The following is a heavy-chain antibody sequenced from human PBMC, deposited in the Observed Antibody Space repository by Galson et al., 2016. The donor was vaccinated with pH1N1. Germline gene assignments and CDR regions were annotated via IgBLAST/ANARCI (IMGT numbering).Heavy chain of an antibody. D-gene: IGHD2-21*02. CDR2: IIGMFAKT. CDR3: VRSPGYMVTALDN. V-gene: IGHV1-69*13. CDR1: GGTFSSFG. Sequence: SVKVSCKASGGTFSSFGISWVRQAPGQGLEWMGGIIGMFAKTNYAQKFQGRVTITADELTSTAYMDLSSLTSEDTAVYYCVRSPGYMVTALDNWGHGTLVTVSS. J-gene: IGHJ4*01.